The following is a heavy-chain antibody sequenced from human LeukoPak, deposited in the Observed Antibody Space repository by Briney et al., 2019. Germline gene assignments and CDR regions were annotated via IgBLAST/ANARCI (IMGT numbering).Heavy chain of an antibody. D-gene: IGHD1-26*01. CDR1: GGSISSYY. J-gene: IGHJ6*03. V-gene: IGHV4-59*01. CDR3: ARVRGSYYYYYYMDV. CDR2: IYYSGST. Sequence: SETLFLTCTVSGGSISSYYWSWIRQPPGKGLEWIGYIYYSGSTNYNPSLKSRVTISVDTSKNQFSLKLSSVTAADTAVYYCARVRGSYYYYYYMDVWGKGTTVTVSS.